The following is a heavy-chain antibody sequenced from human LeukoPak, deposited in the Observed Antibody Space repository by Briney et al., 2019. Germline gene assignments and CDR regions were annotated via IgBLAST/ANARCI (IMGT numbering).Heavy chain of an antibody. D-gene: IGHD3-9*01. CDR2: ISYDGSNK. Sequence: PGRSLRLSCAASGFTFSSYAMHWVRQAPGKGLEWVAVISYDGSNKYYADSVKGRFTISRDNSKNTLYLQMNSLRAEDTAVYYCARGPLRYFDWLYATFDYWGQGTLVTVSS. CDR1: GFTFSSYA. V-gene: IGHV3-30-3*01. J-gene: IGHJ4*02. CDR3: ARGPLRYFDWLYATFDY.